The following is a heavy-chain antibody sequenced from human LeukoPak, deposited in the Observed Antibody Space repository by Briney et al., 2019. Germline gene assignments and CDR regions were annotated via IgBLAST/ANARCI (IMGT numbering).Heavy chain of an antibody. V-gene: IGHV3-23*01. CDR3: AKASPSDSSSWYPSWH. CDR2: ISGSGGST. Sequence: EPGGSLRLSCAASGFTFSSYAMSWVRQAPGKGLEWVSAISGSGGSTYYADSVKGRFTISRDNSKNTLYLQMNSLRAEDTAVYYCAKASPSDSSSWYPSWHWGQGTLVTVSS. CDR1: GFTFSSYA. J-gene: IGHJ1*01. D-gene: IGHD6-13*01.